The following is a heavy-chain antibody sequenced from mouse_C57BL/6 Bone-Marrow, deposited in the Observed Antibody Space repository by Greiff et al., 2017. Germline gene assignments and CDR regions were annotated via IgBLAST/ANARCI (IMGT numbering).Heavy chain of an antibody. CDR2: ISYDGSN. CDR1: GYSITSGYY. V-gene: IGHV3-6*01. J-gene: IGHJ4*01. Sequence: ESGPGLVKPSQSLSLTCSVTGYSITSGYYWNWIRQFPGNKLEWMGYISYDGSNNYNPSLKNRISITRDTSKNQFFLKLNSVTTEDTATYYGARAAITTVVPYAMDYWGQGTSVTVSS. D-gene: IGHD1-1*01. CDR3: ARAAITTVVPYAMDY.